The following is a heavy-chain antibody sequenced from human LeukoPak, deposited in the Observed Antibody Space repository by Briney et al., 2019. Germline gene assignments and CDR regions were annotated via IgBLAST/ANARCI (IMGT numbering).Heavy chain of an antibody. D-gene: IGHD5-12*01. CDR2: IYYSGST. Sequence: SQTLSLTCAVSGGSISSGGYYWSWIRQHPGKGLEWIGYIYYSGSTYYNPSLKSRVTISVDTSKNQFSLKLSSVTAADTAVYYCARVRVATMNFDYWGQGTLVTVSS. CDR3: ARVRVATMNFDY. CDR1: GGSISSGGYY. V-gene: IGHV4-31*11. J-gene: IGHJ4*02.